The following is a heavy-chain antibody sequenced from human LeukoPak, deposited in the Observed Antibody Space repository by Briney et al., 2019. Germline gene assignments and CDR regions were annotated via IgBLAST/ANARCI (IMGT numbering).Heavy chain of an antibody. Sequence: GGSLRLSCAASGFTFSSYWMTWVRQGPGKGLEWVANVKPGGNEKYYVDSVKGRFTISRDNPKNTLYLQMNSLRAEDTAVYYCARGREGSWSFGYWGQGTLVTVSS. CDR3: ARGREGSWSFGY. CDR1: GFTFSSYW. V-gene: IGHV3-7*01. CDR2: VKPGGNEK. J-gene: IGHJ4*02. D-gene: IGHD3-10*01.